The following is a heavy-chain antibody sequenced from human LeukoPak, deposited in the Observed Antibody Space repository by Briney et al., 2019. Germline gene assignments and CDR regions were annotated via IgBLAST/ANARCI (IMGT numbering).Heavy chain of an antibody. CDR2: ITSTSSYI. J-gene: IGHJ6*03. Sequence: GGSLRLSCTSSGFTFSNYNTNWVGQAPGTGLECVSSITSTSSYIYYADSVKGRFTISRDNAENSLYLQMNSLRAEDTAVYYCARDPYSGSYGDYYYYYMDVWGKGTTVTISS. V-gene: IGHV3-21*01. CDR1: GFTFSNYN. D-gene: IGHD1-26*01. CDR3: ARDPYSGSYGDYYYYYMDV.